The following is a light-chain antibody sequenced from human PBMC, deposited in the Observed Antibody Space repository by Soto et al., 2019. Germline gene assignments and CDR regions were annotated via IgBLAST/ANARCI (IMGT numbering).Light chain of an antibody. J-gene: IGKJ1*01. CDR2: WAS. CDR1: QSVLYSSNNKNY. Sequence: DIVMTQSPDSLAVSLGERATINCKSSQSVLYSSNNKNYLAWYQQKPGQPPKLLIYWASTRESGVPDRFSGSGSGTDFTLTISSLQAEDVAVYYCHQYYDSAWTFGQGTKVEIK. V-gene: IGKV4-1*01. CDR3: HQYYDSAWT.